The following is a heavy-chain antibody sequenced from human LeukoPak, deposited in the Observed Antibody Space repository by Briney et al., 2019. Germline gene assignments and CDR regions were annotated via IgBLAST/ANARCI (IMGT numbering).Heavy chain of an antibody. CDR2: INAGNGNT. Sequence: ASVKVSCKASGYTFTSYAMHWVRQAPGQRLEWMGWINAGNGNTKYSQKFQGRVTITRNTSISTAYMELSSLRSEDTAVYYCAGGRIADDPGYYGMDVWGQGTTVTVSS. V-gene: IGHV1-3*01. CDR3: AGGRIADDPGYYGMDV. CDR1: GYTFTSYA. D-gene: IGHD6-13*01. J-gene: IGHJ6*02.